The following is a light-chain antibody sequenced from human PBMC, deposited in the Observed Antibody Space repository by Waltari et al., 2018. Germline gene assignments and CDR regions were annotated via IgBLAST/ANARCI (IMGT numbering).Light chain of an antibody. V-gene: IGLV3-19*01. Sequence: SSELTQDPVVSVAMGQTVRITFQGDSLSRYYASWYQQRPGQAPILVMFDKNNRPSGVPDRFSGSSSDNSASLTITGAQAEDEASYYCHSRDATGVGGSFGGGTKLTVL. CDR1: SLSRYY. CDR2: DKN. CDR3: HSRDATGVGGS. J-gene: IGLJ2*01.